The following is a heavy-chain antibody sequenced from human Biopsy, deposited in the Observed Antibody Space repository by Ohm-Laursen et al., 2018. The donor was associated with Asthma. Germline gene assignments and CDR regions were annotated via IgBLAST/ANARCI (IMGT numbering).Heavy chain of an antibody. J-gene: IGHJ4*02. V-gene: IGHV1-69*10. CDR1: GDSFSNYA. D-gene: IGHD3-22*01. CDR3: ARSYDTDSYPVLVLDY. Sequence: VKLSCKASGDSFSNYAISWVRQAPGHGLEWMGTILTKFDITSYAEKFQGRVTITADKSTSTTYMELSRLRSEDTAVYYCARSYDTDSYPVLVLDYWGQGTLVTVSS. CDR2: ILTKFDIT.